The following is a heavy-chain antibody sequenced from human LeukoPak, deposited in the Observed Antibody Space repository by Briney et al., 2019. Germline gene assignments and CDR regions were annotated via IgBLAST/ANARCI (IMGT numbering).Heavy chain of an antibody. Sequence: GRSLRLSCAASGFTFSSYGMHWVRQAPGKGLEWVAVISYDGSNKYYADSVKGRFTISRDNSKNTLYLQMNSLRAEDTAVYYCARVGIAVAGDDAFDIWGQGTMVTVSS. V-gene: IGHV3-30*03. CDR3: ARVGIAVAGDDAFDI. CDR1: GFTFSSYG. D-gene: IGHD6-19*01. CDR2: ISYDGSNK. J-gene: IGHJ3*02.